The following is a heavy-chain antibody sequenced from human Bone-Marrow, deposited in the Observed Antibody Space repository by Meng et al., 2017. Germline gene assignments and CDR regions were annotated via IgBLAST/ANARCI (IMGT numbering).Heavy chain of an antibody. CDR3: ARAKRIYSGYGWWFDP. CDR1: GGSFSGYY. CDR2: INHSGST. J-gene: IGHJ5*02. Sequence: VHLQQWGAGLLKPSETRSLTCAVYGGSFSGYYWSWIRQPPGKGLEWIGEINHSGSTNYNPSLKSRVTISVDTSKNQFSLKLSSVTAADTAVYYCARAKRIYSGYGWWFDPWGQGTLVTVSS. V-gene: IGHV4-34*01. D-gene: IGHD5-12*01.